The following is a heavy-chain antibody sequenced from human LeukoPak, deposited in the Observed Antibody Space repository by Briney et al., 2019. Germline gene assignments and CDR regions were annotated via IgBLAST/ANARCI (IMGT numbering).Heavy chain of an antibody. D-gene: IGHD6-25*01. Sequence: SETLSLTCTVSGGSTSSYYWTWIRQSAGKGLEWIGRINTSGSTNYNPSLRSRVTMSVNTSKNQFSLNLTSVTAADTAVYSCAREGGDPRWLDPWGQGTLVTVSS. J-gene: IGHJ5*02. CDR1: GGSTSSYY. CDR2: INTSGST. CDR3: AREGGDPRWLDP. V-gene: IGHV4-4*07.